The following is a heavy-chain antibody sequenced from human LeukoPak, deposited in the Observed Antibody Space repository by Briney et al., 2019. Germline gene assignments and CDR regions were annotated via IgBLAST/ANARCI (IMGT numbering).Heavy chain of an antibody. D-gene: IGHD6-6*01. J-gene: IGHJ1*01. CDR3: ARGGAARLHFQN. CDR1: GGSVSTYY. Sequence: NPSDTLSLTCTVSGGSVSTYYCNWIRQPPGKGLEWIGYIYHSGSTNYNPSLQSRVTISVDTSKNQFSLNLNSVTAADTAVYYCARGGAARLHFQNWGQGTLVTVSS. V-gene: IGHV4-59*02. CDR2: IYHSGST.